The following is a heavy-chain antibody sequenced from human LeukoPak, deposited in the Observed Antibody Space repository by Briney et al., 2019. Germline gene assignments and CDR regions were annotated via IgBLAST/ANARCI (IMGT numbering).Heavy chain of an antibody. V-gene: IGHV1-69*04. CDR1: GGTFSSYA. D-gene: IGHD3-22*01. CDR2: IIPILGIA. J-gene: IGHJ4*02. CDR3: ARGGSSGYYSTFDY. Sequence: ASVKVSCKASGGTFSSYAISWVRQAPGQGLEWMGRIIPILGIANYAQKFQGRVTITADKSTSTAYMELSSLRSEDTAVYYCARGGSSGYYSTFDYWGQGTLVTVSS.